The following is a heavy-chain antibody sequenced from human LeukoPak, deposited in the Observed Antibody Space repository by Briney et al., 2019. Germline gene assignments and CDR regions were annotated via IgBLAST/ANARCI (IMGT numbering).Heavy chain of an antibody. J-gene: IGHJ6*02. CDR3: SRARYYYYGMDV. V-gene: IGHV4-34*01. CDR1: GGSPSGYY. Sequence: PSETLSLTCAVYGGSPSGYYWSWIRQPPGKGREWSGEINHVGRTNYNPSLKRRATIPVETPKNQFALNRSSVTAADQAGYYLSRARYYYYGMDVWGQGTTVTVSS. CDR2: INHVGRT.